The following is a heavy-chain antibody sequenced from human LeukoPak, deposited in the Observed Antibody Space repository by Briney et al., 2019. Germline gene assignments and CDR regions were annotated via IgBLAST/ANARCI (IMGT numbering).Heavy chain of an antibody. CDR2: ISGDGGST. Sequence: GGSLRLSCAASGFTFDDYAMHWVRQAPGKGLEWVSLISGDGGSTYYADSVKGRFTISRDNSKNSLYLQMNSLRTEDTALYYCAKALASGSYYMDYYYYGMDVWGQGTTVTVSS. CDR3: AKALASGSYYMDYYYYGMDV. V-gene: IGHV3-43*02. CDR1: GFTFDDYA. J-gene: IGHJ6*02. D-gene: IGHD3-10*01.